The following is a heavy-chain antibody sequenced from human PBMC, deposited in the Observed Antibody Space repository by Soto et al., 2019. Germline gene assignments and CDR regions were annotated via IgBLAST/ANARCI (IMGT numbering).Heavy chain of an antibody. CDR3: ARGGFGWELTLYYYYYGRDV. V-gene: IGHV1-2*04. CDR2: INPNIGGT. J-gene: IGHJ6*02. D-gene: IGHD1-26*01. CDR1: GYTFTGYY. Sequence: RASVRVSCKASGYTFTGYYMHWVRQAPGQGLEWMGWINPNIGGTNYAQKFQGWVTMTRDTSISTAYMELSRLRSDDTAVYYCARGGFGWELTLYYYYYGRDVWGQRTTVITSS.